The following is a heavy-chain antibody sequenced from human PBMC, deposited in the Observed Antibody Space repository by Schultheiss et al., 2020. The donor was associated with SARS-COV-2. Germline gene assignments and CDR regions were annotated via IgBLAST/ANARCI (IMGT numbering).Heavy chain of an antibody. CDR2: VFFTGST. Sequence: SETLSLTCTVSGGSISSYYWSWIRQPPGKGLEWVGHVFFTGSTDHNPSLKSRVTISVDTSKNQFSLKLSSVTAADTAVYYCASFGNYVVSFDYWGQGTLVTVSS. D-gene: IGHD4-11*01. J-gene: IGHJ4*02. V-gene: IGHV4-59*12. CDR3: ASFGNYVVSFDY. CDR1: GGSISSYY.